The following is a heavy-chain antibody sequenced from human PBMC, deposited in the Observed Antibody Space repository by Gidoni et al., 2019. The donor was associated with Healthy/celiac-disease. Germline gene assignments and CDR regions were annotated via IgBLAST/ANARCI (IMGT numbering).Heavy chain of an antibody. CDR2: INHSGST. J-gene: IGHJ6*02. CDR1: GGSFSGYY. V-gene: IGHV4-34*01. CDR3: ARGSDSSGYPYYYYGMDV. Sequence: QLQLQQWGAGLLKPSETLSLTCAVYGGSFSGYYWGWIRQPPGKGREWIGEINHSGSTNYNPSLKSRDTISVDTSKNQFSLKLSSVTAADTAVYYCARGSDSSGYPYYYYGMDVWGQGTTVTVSS. D-gene: IGHD3-22*01.